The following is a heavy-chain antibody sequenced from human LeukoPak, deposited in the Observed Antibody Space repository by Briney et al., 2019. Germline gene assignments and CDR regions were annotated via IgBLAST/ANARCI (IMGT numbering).Heavy chain of an antibody. CDR2: IRSTANGYAT. D-gene: IGHD4-17*01. J-gene: IGHJ6*03. CDR1: GFTFSGSA. V-gene: IGHV3-73*01. Sequence: PGGSLRLSCAASGFTFSGSALRWVRQASGKGLEWVGRIRSTANGYATAYAASVKGRFTISRDNSKNTLYLQMNSLRAEDTAVYYCAREYGDYDNYYYYMDVWGKGTTVTISS. CDR3: AREYGDYDNYYYYMDV.